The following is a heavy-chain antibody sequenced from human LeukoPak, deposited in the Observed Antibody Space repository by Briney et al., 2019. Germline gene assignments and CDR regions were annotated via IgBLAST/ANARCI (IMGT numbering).Heavy chain of an antibody. Sequence: PSETLSLTCTVSGGSISSYYWSWIRQPPGKGLEWIGYIYYSGSTNYNPSLKSRVTISVDTSKNQFSLKLSSVTAADTAVYYCARGPGSSSSYYYYYGMDVWGQGTTVTVSS. CDR1: GGSISSYY. CDR3: ARGPGSSSSYYYYYGMDV. CDR2: IYYSGST. V-gene: IGHV4-59*12. J-gene: IGHJ6*02. D-gene: IGHD6-6*01.